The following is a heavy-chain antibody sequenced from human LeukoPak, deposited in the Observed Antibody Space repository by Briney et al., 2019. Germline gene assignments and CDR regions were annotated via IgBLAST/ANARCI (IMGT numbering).Heavy chain of an antibody. V-gene: IGHV3-30*02. CDR3: VEDIVVVPANSFDY. CDR2: IRYDGSNK. CDR1: GFTFSSDG. Sequence: GGSLRLSCAASGFTFSSDGMHWDRQAPGKGLEWVAFIRYDGSNKYYADSVKGRFTISRDNSKNTLSLQMNSLRAEDTAVYYCVEDIVVVPANSFDYWGQGTLVTVSS. D-gene: IGHD2-2*01. J-gene: IGHJ4*02.